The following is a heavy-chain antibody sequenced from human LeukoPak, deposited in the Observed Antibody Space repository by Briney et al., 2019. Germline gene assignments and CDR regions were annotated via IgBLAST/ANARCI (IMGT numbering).Heavy chain of an antibody. CDR2: IHYSGST. Sequence: SETLSLIRTVSGYSLSSGFYWGWIGQPPGKGLEWIGNIHYSGSTYYKPSLKSRVNISVDTSKNQFSLKLSSVTAADTAMYYCASDAPGLLGYWGKGTLVNVSS. J-gene: IGHJ4*02. V-gene: IGHV4-38-2*02. CDR3: ASDAPGLLGY. D-gene: IGHD2-15*01. CDR1: GYSLSSGFY.